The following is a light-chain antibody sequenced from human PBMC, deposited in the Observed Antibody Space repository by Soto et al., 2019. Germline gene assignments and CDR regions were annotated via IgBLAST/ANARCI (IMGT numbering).Light chain of an antibody. Sequence: QSVLTQPPSVSGAPGQRVTISCTGSSSKIVAGYDVHWYQHLPGTAPKLLLYGNNYRPSGVPDRFSGSKSGTSASLAITGLQADDEADYYCQSYDNSLTGLHVFGTGTKVTVL. CDR2: GNN. CDR3: QSYDNSLTGLHV. J-gene: IGLJ1*01. CDR1: SSKIVAGYD. V-gene: IGLV1-40*01.